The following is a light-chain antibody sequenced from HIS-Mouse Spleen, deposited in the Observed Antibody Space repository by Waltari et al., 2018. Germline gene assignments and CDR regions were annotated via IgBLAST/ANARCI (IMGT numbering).Light chain of an antibody. Sequence: QSALTQPASVSASPGQSTTISCTGTSSDVGSYNLVPGYQQHPGKAPNLMIYEGSKRPSGVSNRFSGSKSGNTASLTISGLQAEDEADYYCCSYAGSSTWVFGGGTKLTVL. V-gene: IGLV2-23*01. CDR2: EGS. CDR1: SSDVGSYNL. CDR3: CSYAGSSTWV. J-gene: IGLJ3*02.